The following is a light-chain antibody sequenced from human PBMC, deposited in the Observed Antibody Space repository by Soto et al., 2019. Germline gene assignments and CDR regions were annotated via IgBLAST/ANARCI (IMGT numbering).Light chain of an antibody. CDR1: PSVTNY. CDR2: GAF. Sequence: EIVLTQSPATLSLSPGERATLSCRASPSVTNYLAWNQQKPGQAPRLLIYGAFNRATGIPARFSGSGSGTDFTLTISSLEPEDFAVYYCQQRNIWPPVTFGQGTRLEIK. CDR3: QQRNIWPPVT. V-gene: IGKV3-11*01. J-gene: IGKJ5*01.